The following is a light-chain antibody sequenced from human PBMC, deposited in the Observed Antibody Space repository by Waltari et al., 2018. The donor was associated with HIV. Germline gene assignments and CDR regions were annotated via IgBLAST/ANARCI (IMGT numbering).Light chain of an antibody. J-gene: IGLJ3*02. CDR1: SWSVSTNYY. CDR3: GRYMGSGIWV. CDR2: STN. V-gene: IGLV8-61*01. Sequence: QTVVTQEPSFSVSPGGTVTLTCGLSSWSVSTNYYPSWYHQTPGQASRTVVYSTNARCSGVPDRCSGSILGNKAALTITGAQADDESEYHCGRYMGSGIWVFGGGTKLTVL.